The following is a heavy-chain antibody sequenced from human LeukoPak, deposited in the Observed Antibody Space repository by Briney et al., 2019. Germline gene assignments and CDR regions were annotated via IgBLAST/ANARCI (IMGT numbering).Heavy chain of an antibody. Sequence: GGSLRLSCAASGFTFSGHWMHWVRQAPGKGPVWVARINGDESDIRYADSVRGRFTISRDNARSTLFLQINGLSAEDTAVYYCARDGASIDDQYYGLDVWGQGTTVTVSS. V-gene: IGHV3-74*01. D-gene: IGHD1-1*01. CDR2: INGDESDI. CDR1: GFTFSGHW. J-gene: IGHJ6*02. CDR3: ARDGASIDDQYYGLDV.